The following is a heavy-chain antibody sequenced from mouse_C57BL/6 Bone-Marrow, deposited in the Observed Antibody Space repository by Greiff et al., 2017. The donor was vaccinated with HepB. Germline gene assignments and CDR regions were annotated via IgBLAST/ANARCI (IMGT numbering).Heavy chain of an antibody. V-gene: IGHV5-4*03. CDR2: ISDGGSYT. J-gene: IGHJ2*01. CDR1: GFTFSSYA. Sequence: EVKLVESGGGLVKPGGSLKLSCAASGFTFSSYAMSWVRQTPEKRLEWVATISDGGSYTYYPDKVKGRFTISRDNAKNNLYLQMSHLKSEDTAMYYCARVKRRYFDYWGQGTTLTVSS. CDR3: ARVKRRYFDY.